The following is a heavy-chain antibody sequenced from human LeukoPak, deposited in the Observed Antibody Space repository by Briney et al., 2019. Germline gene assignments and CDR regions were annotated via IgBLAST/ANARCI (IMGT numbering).Heavy chain of an antibody. CDR2: FDPEDGET. CDR1: GYTLTELS. CDR3: AKSRFLEWLGAFDI. J-gene: IGHJ3*02. Sequence: ASVKVSCKVSGYTLTELSMHWVRQAPGKGLEWMGGFDPEDGETIYAQKFQGRVTMIEDTSTDTAYMELSSLRSEDTAVYYCAKSRFLEWLGAFDIWGQGTMVTVSS. D-gene: IGHD3-3*01. V-gene: IGHV1-24*01.